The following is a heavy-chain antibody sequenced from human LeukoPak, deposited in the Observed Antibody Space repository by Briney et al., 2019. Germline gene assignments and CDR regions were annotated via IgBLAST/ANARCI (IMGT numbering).Heavy chain of an antibody. CDR2: INSDGSST. D-gene: IGHD3-10*01. J-gene: IGHJ4*02. Sequence: GGSLRLSCAASGFTFSSYWMHWVRQAPGKGLVWVSRINSDGSSTSYADSVKGRFTISRDNAKNTLYLQMNSLRAEDTAVYYCARESITMVRGVRVFDYWGQGTLVTVSS. CDR1: GFTFSSYW. CDR3: ARESITMVRGVRVFDY. V-gene: IGHV3-74*01.